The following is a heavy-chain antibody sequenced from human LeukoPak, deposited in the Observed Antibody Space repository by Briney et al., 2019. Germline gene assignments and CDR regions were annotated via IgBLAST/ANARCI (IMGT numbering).Heavy chain of an antibody. J-gene: IGHJ3*02. CDR3: ARGGIITMVRGVHSDAFDI. V-gene: IGHV1-2*02. D-gene: IGHD3-10*01. Sequence: ASVKVSCKASGYTFTGYYMHWLRQAPGQGLEWMGWINPNSGGTNYAQKFQGRVTMTRDTSISTAYMELSRLRSDDTAVYYCARGGIITMVRGVHSDAFDIWGQGTMVTVSS. CDR1: GYTFTGYY. CDR2: INPNSGGT.